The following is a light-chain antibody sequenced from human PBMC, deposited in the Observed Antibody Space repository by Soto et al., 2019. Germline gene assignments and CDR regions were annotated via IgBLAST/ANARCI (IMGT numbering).Light chain of an antibody. CDR2: DAS. CDR3: QQRSNWPIP. J-gene: IGKJ5*01. V-gene: IGKV3-11*01. Sequence: EIVLTQSPATLSLSHGERATLSCRASQSVSSYLAWYQQKPGQAPRLLIYDASNRATGTPARFSGSGSGTDFTLTISSLEPEDFAVYYCQQRSNWPIPLGQGTRLE. CDR1: QSVSSY.